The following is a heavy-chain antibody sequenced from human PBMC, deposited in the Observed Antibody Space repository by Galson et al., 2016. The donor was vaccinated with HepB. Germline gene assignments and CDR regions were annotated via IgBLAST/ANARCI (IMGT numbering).Heavy chain of an antibody. Sequence: SLRLSCAVSGFSFRSYWMSWVRRTPEKGLEWVANIKEDGSKEDYVDSVKGRFTVSRDNAKNSLYLQMSSLRPEDTAVYHCVPQLDVGVIRSSSFNSWGQGTLVTVSS. D-gene: IGHD5-18*01. CDR2: IKEDGSKE. J-gene: IGHJ5*02. CDR3: VPQLDVGVIRSSSFNS. V-gene: IGHV3-7*01. CDR1: GFSFRSYW.